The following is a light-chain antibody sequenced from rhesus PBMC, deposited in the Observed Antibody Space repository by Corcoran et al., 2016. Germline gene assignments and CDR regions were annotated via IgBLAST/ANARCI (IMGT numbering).Light chain of an antibody. CDR3: SSYASRSAF. CDR2: EVS. V-gene: IGLV2-13*02. CDR1: SSDIGGYNR. J-gene: IGLJ1*01. Sequence: QAALTQSPSVSGSPGQSVTISCTGTSSDIGGYNRVSWYQQHPGKAPKLLIYEVSKRPSGVSDRFSGSKSGNTASLTISGLQAEYEADYYCSSYASRSAFFGAGTRLTVL.